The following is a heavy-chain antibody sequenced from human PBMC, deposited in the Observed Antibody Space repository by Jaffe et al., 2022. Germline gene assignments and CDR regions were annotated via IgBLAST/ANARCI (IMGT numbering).Heavy chain of an antibody. CDR2: ISSSGSTI. V-gene: IGHV3-48*03. CDR3: ARWLVVWFDP. Sequence: EVQLVESGGGLVQPGGSLRLSCAASGFTFSSYEMNWVRQAPGKGLEWVSYISSSGSTIYYADSVKGRFTISRDNAKNSLYLQMNSLRAEDTAVYYCARWLVVWFDPWGQGTLVTVSS. CDR1: GFTFSSYE. J-gene: IGHJ5*02. D-gene: IGHD6-19*01.